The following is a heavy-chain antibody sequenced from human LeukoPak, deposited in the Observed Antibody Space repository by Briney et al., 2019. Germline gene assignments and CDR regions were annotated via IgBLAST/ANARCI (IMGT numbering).Heavy chain of an antibody. Sequence: GETLKISCMASGSSFTSYWTGWARHMPRKGLEWMGIIYPGDSDTSYSPSFQGQVTISADKSISTAYLQWSSLKASDTPMYYSARLDCSSTSCYRDYYYGMDVWGQGATVTVSS. J-gene: IGHJ6*02. CDR2: IYPGDSDT. D-gene: IGHD2-2*02. V-gene: IGHV5-51*01. CDR1: GSSFTSYW. CDR3: ARLDCSSTSCYRDYYYGMDV.